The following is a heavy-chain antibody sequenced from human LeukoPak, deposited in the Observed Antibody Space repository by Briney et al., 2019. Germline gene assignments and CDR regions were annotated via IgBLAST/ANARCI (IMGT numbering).Heavy chain of an antibody. CDR2: IWSDGSSE. Sequence: GGSRRLSCAAYGFTFGDYGMHWVRQAPGKGLEWVAVIWSDGSSERYADSGKGRFTISRDNSKNTLYLQMNSLRAEATALYYCARGQPPSYYDMDVWGQGTTVTVS. J-gene: IGHJ6*02. D-gene: IGHD6-13*01. CDR3: ARGQPPSYYDMDV. CDR1: GFTFGDYG. V-gene: IGHV3-33*01.